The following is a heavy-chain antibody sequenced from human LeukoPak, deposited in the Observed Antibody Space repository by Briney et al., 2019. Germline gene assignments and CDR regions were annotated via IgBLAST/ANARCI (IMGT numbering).Heavy chain of an antibody. CDR1: GITFSSYS. V-gene: IGHV3-48*01. CDR3: ARDQGGVGY. D-gene: IGHD3-16*01. J-gene: IGHJ4*02. Sequence: GGPLRLSCVASGITFSSYSMNWVRQAPGKGLEWVSYISSFSGTINCADSVKGRFTISRDNAKNSLYLQMNGLRAEDTAVYYCARDQGGVGYWGQGTLVTVSS. CDR2: ISSFSGTI.